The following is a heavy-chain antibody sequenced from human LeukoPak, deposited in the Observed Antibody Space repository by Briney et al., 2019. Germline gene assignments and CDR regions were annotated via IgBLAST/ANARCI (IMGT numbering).Heavy chain of an antibody. CDR2: ISGSGGST. V-gene: IGHV3-23*01. D-gene: IGHD3-10*01. CDR3: AKDGEVRGVIAFDY. Sequence: AISGSGGSTYYADSVKGRFTISRDNSKNTLYLQMNSLRAEDTAVYYCAKDGEVRGVIAFDYWGQGTLVTVSS. J-gene: IGHJ4*02.